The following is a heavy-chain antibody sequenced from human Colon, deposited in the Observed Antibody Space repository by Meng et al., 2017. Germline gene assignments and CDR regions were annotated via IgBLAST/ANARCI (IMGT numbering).Heavy chain of an antibody. J-gene: IGHJ6*02. D-gene: IGHD3-3*01. Sequence: GGSLRLSCVASRFSFSNAWMTWVRQAPGKGLEWVGRIKSTVDGETTDFAAPVKGRCIISRDDSKGTLYLQMNSQKTEDTAVYYCSKDLGWYGLDVWGQGTMVTVSS. CDR2: IKSTVDGETT. CDR3: SKDLGWYGLDV. CDR1: RFSFSNAW. V-gene: IGHV3-15*01.